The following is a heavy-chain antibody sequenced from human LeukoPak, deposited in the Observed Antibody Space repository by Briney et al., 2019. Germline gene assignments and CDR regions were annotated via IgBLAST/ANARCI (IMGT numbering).Heavy chain of an antibody. Sequence: GGSLRLSCAASGFTFSTYSMNWVRQAPGKGLEWVSSISGSTTDIYYADSVKGRFTISRDNSKNTLYLQMNSLRTEDTAVYFCAKDRAITVAGTGLEYWGQGALVTVSS. CDR2: ISGSTTDI. V-gene: IGHV3-21*01. J-gene: IGHJ4*02. CDR1: GFTFSTYS. CDR3: AKDRAITVAGTGLEY. D-gene: IGHD6-19*01.